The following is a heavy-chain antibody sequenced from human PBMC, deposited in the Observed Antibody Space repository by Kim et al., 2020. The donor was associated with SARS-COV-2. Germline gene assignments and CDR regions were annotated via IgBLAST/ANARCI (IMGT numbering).Heavy chain of an antibody. CDR3: ARHLIAAAGRGWFDP. D-gene: IGHD6-13*01. V-gene: IGHV4-39*01. J-gene: IGHJ5*02. Sequence: PSLKSRVTISVDTSKNQFSLKLSSVTAADTAVYYCARHLIAAAGRGWFDPWGQGTLVTVSS.